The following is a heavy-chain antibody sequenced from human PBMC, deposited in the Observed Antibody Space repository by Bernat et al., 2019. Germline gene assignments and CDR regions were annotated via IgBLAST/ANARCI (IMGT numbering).Heavy chain of an antibody. CDR3: AVGAPREITIFGVVHRRVDAFDI. CDR2: FDPEDGET. D-gene: IGHD3-3*01. J-gene: IGHJ3*02. Sequence: QVQLVQSGAEVKKPGASVKVSCKVSGYTLTELSMHWVRQAPGKGIEWMGGFDPEDGETIYAQKFQGRVTMTEDTATDTAYMELSSLRSEDTAVYYCAVGAPREITIFGVVHRRVDAFDIWGQGTMVTVSS. CDR1: GYTLTELS. V-gene: IGHV1-24*01.